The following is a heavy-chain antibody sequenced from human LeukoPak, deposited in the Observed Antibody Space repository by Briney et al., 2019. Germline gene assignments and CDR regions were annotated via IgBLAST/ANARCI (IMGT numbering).Heavy chain of an antibody. Sequence: KSSETLSLTCTVSGGSISSPNSYWGWIRQPPGKGLEWIGSIFYDGTTYYNPSLKSRATISVDTSKSQFSLTLRSVTAADTAVYYCARRVVAGTTVDFWGQGNLVTVSS. CDR2: IFYDGTT. J-gene: IGHJ4*02. CDR1: GGSISSPNSY. V-gene: IGHV4-39*01. D-gene: IGHD6-19*01. CDR3: ARRVVAGTTVDF.